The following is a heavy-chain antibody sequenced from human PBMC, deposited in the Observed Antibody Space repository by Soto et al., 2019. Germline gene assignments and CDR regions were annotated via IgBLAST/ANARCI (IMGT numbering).Heavy chain of an antibody. J-gene: IGHJ5*02. CDR1: GVTFSSYG. V-gene: IGHV1-69*13. CDR3: ARGGQQLVMNWFYP. CDR2: IIPIFGTA. D-gene: IGHD6-13*01. Sequence: SVKVSCKASGVTFSSYGISWVRQAPGQGLEWMGGIIPIFGTANYAQKFQGRVTITADESTSTAYMELSSLRSEDTAVYYCARGGQQLVMNWFYPWGQGTLVTVS.